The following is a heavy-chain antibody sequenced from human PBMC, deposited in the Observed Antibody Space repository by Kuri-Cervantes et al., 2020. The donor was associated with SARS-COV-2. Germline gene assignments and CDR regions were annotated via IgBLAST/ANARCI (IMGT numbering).Heavy chain of an antibody. D-gene: IGHD6-13*01. J-gene: IGHJ4*02. CDR2: ISGSGGST. Sequence: GESLKISCAASGSTFSSYAMSWVRQAPGKGLEWVSAISGSGGSTYYADSVKGRFTISRDNSKNTLYLQMNSLRAEDTAVYYCARMTTKQQLVPQGFDYWGQGTLVTVSS. CDR3: ARMTTKQQLVPQGFDY. V-gene: IGHV3-23*01. CDR1: GSTFSSYA.